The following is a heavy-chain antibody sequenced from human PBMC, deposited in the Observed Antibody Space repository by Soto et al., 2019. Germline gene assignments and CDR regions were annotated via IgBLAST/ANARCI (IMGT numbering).Heavy chain of an antibody. CDR3: ARGIAVAGTWFDP. Sequence: QVQLQESGPGLVKPSQTLSLTCTVSGGSISSGGSSWVWFGHTPGKALEWIGYIYYIGSTYYNPSLKSRVTISVDTSKNQFSLKLSSVTAADTAVYYCARGIAVAGTWFDPWGQGTLVTVSS. J-gene: IGHJ5*02. V-gene: IGHV4-31*03. CDR1: GGSISSGGSS. D-gene: IGHD6-19*01. CDR2: IYYIGST.